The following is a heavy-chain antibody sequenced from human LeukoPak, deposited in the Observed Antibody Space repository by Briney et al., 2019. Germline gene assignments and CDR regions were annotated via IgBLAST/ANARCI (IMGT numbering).Heavy chain of an antibody. CDR1: GYTFTGYY. CDR2: INPNSGDT. Sequence: EASVKVSCTASGYTFTGYYMHWVRQAPGQGLEWMGWINPNSGDTNYAQKFQGRVTMTRDTSISTAYMELSRLRSDDTAVYYCAKNPYEYYFDYWGQGTLVTVSS. D-gene: IGHD5-12*01. J-gene: IGHJ4*02. V-gene: IGHV1-2*02. CDR3: AKNPYEYYFDY.